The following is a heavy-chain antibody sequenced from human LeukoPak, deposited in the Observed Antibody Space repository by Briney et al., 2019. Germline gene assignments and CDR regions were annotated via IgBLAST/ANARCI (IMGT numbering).Heavy chain of an antibody. J-gene: IGHJ4*02. CDR3: ARRCCSSSSCYGGFDY. CDR1: GNSFTNYW. V-gene: IGHV5-51*01. Sequence: GESLKISCKGSGNSFTNYWIGWVRQMPGKGLEWMGIIYPGDSDTRYSPSFQGQVTISADKSISTAYLQWNSLKASDTAIYFCARRCCSSSSCYGGFDYWGQGTLVTVSS. D-gene: IGHD3-22*01. CDR2: IYPGDSDT.